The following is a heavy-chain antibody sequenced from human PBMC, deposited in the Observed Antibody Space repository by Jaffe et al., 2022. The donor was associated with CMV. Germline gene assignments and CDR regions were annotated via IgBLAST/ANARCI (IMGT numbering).Heavy chain of an antibody. Sequence: EVQLVESGGGLVKPGGSLRLSCAGSGFTFSTYSFNWVRQAPGKGLEWVSTLSGDSRYIYYADSVKGRFTVSRDNARSSLYLQLNSLRAEDSAMYYCARESGGWSRDYWGQGTLVTVSS. D-gene: IGHD6-19*01. CDR1: GFTFSTYS. CDR3: ARESGGWSRDY. V-gene: IGHV3-21*01. J-gene: IGHJ4*02. CDR2: LSGDSRYI.